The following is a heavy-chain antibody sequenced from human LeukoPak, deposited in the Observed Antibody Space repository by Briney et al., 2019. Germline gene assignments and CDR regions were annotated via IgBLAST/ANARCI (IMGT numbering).Heavy chain of an antibody. V-gene: IGHV4-34*01. D-gene: IGHD2-21*02. CDR1: GRSFSPYY. CDR3: ARGGFYCGGDCYVDY. J-gene: IGHJ4*02. CDR2: INHSGST. Sequence: SETLSLTCAGYGRSFSPYYWSWIRQPPGKGLEWIGEINHSGSTNYNPSLKSRVTISVDTSKNQFSLRLSSVTAADTAVYYCARGGFYCGGDCYVDYWGQGTLVTVSS.